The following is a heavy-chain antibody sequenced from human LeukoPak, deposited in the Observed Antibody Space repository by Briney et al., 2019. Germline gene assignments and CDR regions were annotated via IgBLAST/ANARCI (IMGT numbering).Heavy chain of an antibody. CDR2: ISYDGSNK. Sequence: PGGSLRLSCAASGFTFSSYAMHWVRQAPGKGLEWVAVISYDGSNKYYADSVKGRFTISRDNSKNTLYLQMNSLRAEDTAVYYCARDSYGFDPWGRGTLVTVSS. CDR3: ARDSYGFDP. V-gene: IGHV3-30-3*01. J-gene: IGHJ5*02. CDR1: GFTFSSYA.